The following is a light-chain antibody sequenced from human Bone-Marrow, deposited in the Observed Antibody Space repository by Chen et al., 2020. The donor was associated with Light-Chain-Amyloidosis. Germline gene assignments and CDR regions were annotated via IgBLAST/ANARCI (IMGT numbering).Light chain of an antibody. Sequence: SYELTQPPSVSVSPAQTARITCSGDDLPTKYAYWYQQKPGQAPVLVIHRDTERPSGISERFSGSSSGTTATLTISGVQAEDEADYHCQSADSSGTYEVIFGGGTKLT. CDR3: QSADSSGTYEVI. V-gene: IGLV3-25*03. CDR2: RDT. J-gene: IGLJ2*01. CDR1: DLPTKY.